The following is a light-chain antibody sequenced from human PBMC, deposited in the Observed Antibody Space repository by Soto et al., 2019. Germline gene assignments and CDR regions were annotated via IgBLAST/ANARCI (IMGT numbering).Light chain of an antibody. CDR1: QIISSW. CDR3: QQYYRDSIT. V-gene: IGKV1-5*01. J-gene: IGKJ5*01. CDR2: DAS. Sequence: DIQMTQSPSTLSASVGDRVTITCRASQIISSWLAWYQQKPGKAPKLLIYDASTLESGVPSRFSGSESGTEFTLTISSLQPDDFATYYCQQYYRDSITFGQGTRLEIK.